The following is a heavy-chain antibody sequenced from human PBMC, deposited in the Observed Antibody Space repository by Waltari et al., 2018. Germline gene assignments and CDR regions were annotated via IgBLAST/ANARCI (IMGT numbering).Heavy chain of an antibody. J-gene: IGHJ4*02. CDR3: ARASAFRDYYNVLTGFDPFDS. CDR1: GYSFTSYW. D-gene: IGHD3-9*01. Sequence: EVPLLQSGAELKKPGESLKISCKGSGYSFTSYWTGWVRHIPGKGLGGVWCVPPGGAEPRYSRSFQGQVTRSADKSLTPAYVPWTSLRASDSGIYYCARASAFRDYYNVLTGFDPFDSWGQGTLVSVSS. CDR2: VPPGGAEP. V-gene: IGHV5-51*01.